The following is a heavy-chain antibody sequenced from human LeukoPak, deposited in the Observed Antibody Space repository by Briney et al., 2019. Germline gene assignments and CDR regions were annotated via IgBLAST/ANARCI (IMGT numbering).Heavy chain of an antibody. CDR2: INHSGST. D-gene: IGHD2-2*01. V-gene: IGHV4-39*07. CDR1: GGSISSSSYY. CDR3: ARLDIVVVPAAMKYYNWFDP. Sequence: SETLSLTCTVSGGSISSSSYYWGWIRHPPGKGLEWIGEINHSGSTNYNPSLKSRVTISVDTSKNQFSLKLSSVTAADTAVYYCARLDIVVVPAAMKYYNWFDPWGQGTLVTVSS. J-gene: IGHJ5*02.